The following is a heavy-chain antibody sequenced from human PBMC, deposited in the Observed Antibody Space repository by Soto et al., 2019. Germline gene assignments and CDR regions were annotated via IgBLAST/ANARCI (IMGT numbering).Heavy chain of an antibody. CDR1: GFTFSSYG. D-gene: IGHD6-13*01. Sequence: QVQLVESGGAVVQPGRSLRLSCAASGFTFSSYGMHWVRQAPGKGLWWVAVLSYDGSDKYYADSVKGRFTISRDNSKNTLYLQMNSLRTEDTAVYYCAKDSSIAAADYYFDYWGQGTLVTVSS. CDR2: LSYDGSDK. CDR3: AKDSSIAAADYYFDY. V-gene: IGHV3-30*18. J-gene: IGHJ4*02.